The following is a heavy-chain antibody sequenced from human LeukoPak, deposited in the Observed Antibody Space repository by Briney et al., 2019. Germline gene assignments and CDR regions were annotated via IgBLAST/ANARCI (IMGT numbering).Heavy chain of an antibody. V-gene: IGHV1-18*04. CDR1: GYTFTNYL. J-gene: IGHJ1*01. Sequence: GASVKVSCKASGYTFTNYLLHWVRQAPGQGLEWMGWISAYNGNTNYAQNLQGRVTMTTDTFTSTAYMELRSLRSDDTAVYYCARDSHDGSFFYFQHWGQGTLVTVSS. CDR3: ARDSHDGSFFYFQH. CDR2: ISAYNGNT. D-gene: IGHD1-26*01.